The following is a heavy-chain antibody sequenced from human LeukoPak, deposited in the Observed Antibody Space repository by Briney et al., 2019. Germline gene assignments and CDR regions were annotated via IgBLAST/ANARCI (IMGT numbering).Heavy chain of an antibody. CDR1: GFTFSSYW. CDR3: ARSNQADDY. CDR2: INPGGSSI. D-gene: IGHD1-14*01. J-gene: IGHJ4*02. Sequence: PGGSLRLSCAASGFTFSSYWMHWVRQVPGKGLVWVARINPGGSSITYADSVKGRFTISRGNAKNTLYLQMDSLRAEDTGVYYCARSNQADDYWGQGTLVTVSS. V-gene: IGHV3-74*01.